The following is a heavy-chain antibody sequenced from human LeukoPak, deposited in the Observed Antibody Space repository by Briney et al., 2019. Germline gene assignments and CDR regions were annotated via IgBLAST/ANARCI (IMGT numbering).Heavy chain of an antibody. D-gene: IGHD4-23*01. J-gene: IGHJ4*02. CDR1: GYTFTGYY. V-gene: IGHV1-2*02. Sequence: ASVKVSCKASGYTFTGYYMHWVRQAPGQGLEWMGWINPNSGGTNYAQKFQGRVTMTRDTSISTAYMELSSLRSEDTAVYYCARDRLITDYGGNLDYFDYWGQGTLVTVSS. CDR2: INPNSGGT. CDR3: ARDRLITDYGGNLDYFDY.